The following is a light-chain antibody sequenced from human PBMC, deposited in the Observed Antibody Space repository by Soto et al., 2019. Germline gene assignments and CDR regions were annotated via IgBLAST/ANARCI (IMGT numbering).Light chain of an antibody. CDR3: QQANNFPIT. CDR1: QGISSW. V-gene: IGKV1D-12*01. J-gene: IGKJ5*01. CDR2: AAS. Sequence: IRMTQSPSSLSASTGDRVTITCRASQGISSWLAWYQQKPGKAPNLLMYAASSLQSGVPSRFSGSGSGTDFTLTISGLQPEDSATYYCQQANNFPITFGQGTRLEIK.